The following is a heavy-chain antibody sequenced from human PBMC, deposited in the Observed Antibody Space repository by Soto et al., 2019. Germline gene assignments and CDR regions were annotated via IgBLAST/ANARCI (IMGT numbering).Heavy chain of an antibody. V-gene: IGHV1-69*13. CDR1: GGTFSSYA. CDR2: IIPIFGTA. CDR3: ARDPSIAAQGDWFDP. J-gene: IGHJ5*02. Sequence: SVKVSCKAPGGTFSSYAISWVRQAPGQGLEWMGGIIPIFGTANYAQKFQGRVTITADESTSTAYMELSSLRSEDTAVYYCARDPSIAAQGDWFDPWGQGTLVTVSS. D-gene: IGHD6-6*01.